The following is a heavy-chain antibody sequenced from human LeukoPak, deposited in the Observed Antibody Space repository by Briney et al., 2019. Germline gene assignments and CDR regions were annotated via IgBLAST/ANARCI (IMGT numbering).Heavy chain of an antibody. V-gene: IGHV3-30-3*01. D-gene: IGHD6-19*01. CDR2: ISYDGSNK. CDR1: GFTFSSFA. CDR3: ARDIRTSGWYGPDY. J-gene: IGHJ4*02. Sequence: PGRSLRLSCAASGFTFSSFAMHWVRQAPGKGLEWVAVISYDGSNKNYADSVKGRFTISRDNSKNTLYLQMNSLRAEDTAVYYCARDIRTSGWYGPDYWGQGTLVTVAS.